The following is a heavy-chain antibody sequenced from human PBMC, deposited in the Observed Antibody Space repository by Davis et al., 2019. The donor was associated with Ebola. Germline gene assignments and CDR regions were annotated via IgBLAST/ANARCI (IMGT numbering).Heavy chain of an antibody. Sequence: MPSETLSLTCAVYGGSFSGYYWSWIRQPPGKGLEWIGEINHSGSTNYSPSFKSRVTISLDKSKNQFSLKLGSVTAADTAVYYFARGTRTIFGVVVSPNWFDPWGQGTLVTVSS. CDR3: ARGTRTIFGVVVSPNWFDP. V-gene: IGHV4-34*01. CDR1: GGSFSGYY. J-gene: IGHJ5*02. D-gene: IGHD3-3*01. CDR2: INHSGST.